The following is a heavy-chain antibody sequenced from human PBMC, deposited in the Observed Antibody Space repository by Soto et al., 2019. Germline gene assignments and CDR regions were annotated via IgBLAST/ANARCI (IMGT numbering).Heavy chain of an antibody. CDR2: ISYDGSNK. CDR3: AREPSYYYYGMDV. V-gene: IGHV3-30-3*01. Sequence: GGSLRLSCAASGFTFSSYAMHWVRQAPGKGLEWVAVISYDGSNKYYADSVKGRFTISRDNSKNTLYLQMNSLRAEDTAVHYCAREPSYYYYGMDVWGQGTTVTVSS. J-gene: IGHJ6*02. CDR1: GFTFSSYA.